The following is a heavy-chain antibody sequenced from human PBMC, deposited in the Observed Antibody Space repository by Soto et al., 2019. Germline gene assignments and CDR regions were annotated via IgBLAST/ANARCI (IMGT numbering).Heavy chain of an antibody. Sequence: HPGGSLRLSCAASGFTFDNYAMTWVRQAPGKGLEWVSTISGSGGTTYYADSVKGRFTISRDNSKNTLYLQMNSLSAEDTALYYCAKDLYGDFDYWGQGTLVTVSS. CDR3: AKDLYGDFDY. CDR1: GFTFDNYA. J-gene: IGHJ4*02. CDR2: ISGSGGTT. V-gene: IGHV3-23*01. D-gene: IGHD4-17*01.